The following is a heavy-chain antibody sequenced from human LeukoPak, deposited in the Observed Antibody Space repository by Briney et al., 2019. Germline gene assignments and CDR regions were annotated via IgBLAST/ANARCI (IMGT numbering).Heavy chain of an antibody. D-gene: IGHD2-2*01. V-gene: IGHV3-30*02. J-gene: IGHJ2*01. CDR3: IVVLVPAAVWQFDV. CDR2: VRPDGNKK. Sequence: GGSLRLSCVASGYPFSQHGIHWVRQAPGRGLEWVALVRPDGNKKDYADSVRDRFIVTKDNSENTLSLQMNSLRAEDTAVYYCIVVLVPAAVWQFDVWGRGTLVTVSS. CDR1: GYPFSQHG.